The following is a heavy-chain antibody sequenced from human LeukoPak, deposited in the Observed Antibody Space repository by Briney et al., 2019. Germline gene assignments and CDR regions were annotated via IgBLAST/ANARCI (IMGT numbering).Heavy chain of an antibody. D-gene: IGHD3-22*01. V-gene: IGHV4-39*01. Sequence: PSETLSLTCTVSGGSISSSSYYWGWINQPPGNGLEWIGSIYYSRSTYYNPSLKSRVTISVDTSKNQFSLKLSSLTAADTAVYYCARGVTMIVVVIHDWYFDLWGRGTLVTVSS. J-gene: IGHJ2*01. CDR2: IYYSRST. CDR1: GGSISSSSYY. CDR3: ARGVTMIVVVIHDWYFDL.